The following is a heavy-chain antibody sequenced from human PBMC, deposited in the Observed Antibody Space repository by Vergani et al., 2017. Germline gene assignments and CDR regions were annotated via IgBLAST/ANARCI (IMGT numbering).Heavy chain of an antibody. Sequence: EVQLVESGGGVVQPGGSLRLSCAASGFTFSSYGMHWVRQAPGKGLEWVSAISGSGGSTYYADSVKGRFTISRDNSKNTLYLQMNSLRAEDTAVYYCAKGPYSSSWYGNWGQGTLVTVSS. V-gene: IGHV3-23*04. CDR2: ISGSGGST. CDR3: AKGPYSSSWYGN. D-gene: IGHD6-13*01. CDR1: GFTFSSYG. J-gene: IGHJ4*02.